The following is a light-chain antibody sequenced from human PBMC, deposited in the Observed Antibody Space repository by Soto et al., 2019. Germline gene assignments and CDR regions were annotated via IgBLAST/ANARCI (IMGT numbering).Light chain of an antibody. J-gene: IGKJ4*01. V-gene: IGKV1-9*01. CDR3: QQLNFYPLT. CDR1: QGISSY. CDR2: GAS. Sequence: DIQLTQSPSFLSASVGDRVTITCRANQGISSYLAWYQQKLGKAPKLLIYGASTLQSGVPSRFSGSGSGTEFTLTISSLQPEDSATYYCQQLNFYPLTFGGGTKVEIK.